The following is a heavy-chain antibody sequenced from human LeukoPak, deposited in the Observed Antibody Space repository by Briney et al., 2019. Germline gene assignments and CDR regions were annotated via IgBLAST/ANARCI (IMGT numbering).Heavy chain of an antibody. CDR3: ARLDSNSGDS. J-gene: IGHJ5*01. CDR2: IYPGDSNT. D-gene: IGHD4-23*01. CDR1: GYSFTTYW. V-gene: IGHV5-51*01. Sequence: GESLKISCKGSGYSFTTYWIGWVRQMPGKGLEWMGIIYPGDSNTRYSPSFQGQVTISADKSISTAYLQWSSLKTSDTAMYYCARLDSNSGDSWGQGTLVTVSS.